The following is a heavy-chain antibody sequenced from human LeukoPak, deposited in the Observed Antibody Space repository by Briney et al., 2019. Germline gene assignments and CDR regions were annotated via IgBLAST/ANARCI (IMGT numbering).Heavy chain of an antibody. CDR3: EKGAAAAASLFDY. CDR1: GFTLDDYA. V-gene: IGHV3-9*01. J-gene: IGHJ4*02. Sequence: GRSLRLSWAASGFTLDDYAMRWVRQAPGEGLGWVAGISWNSGSIGYADSVKGRFTISRDNAKNSLYLQMNSLRAEDTALYYCEKGAAAAASLFDYWGQGTLVTVSS. CDR2: ISWNSGSI. D-gene: IGHD6-13*01.